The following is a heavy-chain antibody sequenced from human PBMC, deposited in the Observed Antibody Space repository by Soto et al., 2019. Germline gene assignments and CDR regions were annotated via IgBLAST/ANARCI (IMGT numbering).Heavy chain of an antibody. CDR2: ISAYNGNT. V-gene: IGHV1-18*01. Sequence: QVQLVQSGAEVKKPGASVKVSCKASGYTFTSYAISWVRQAPGQGLEWMGWISAYNGNTNYAQNLQGRVTMTTDTXXXXXXXXXXXXXXXXXXXXXXXXXXXXXXSWGQGTLVTVSS. CDR1: GYTFTSYA. CDR3: XXXXXXXXS. J-gene: IGHJ5*02.